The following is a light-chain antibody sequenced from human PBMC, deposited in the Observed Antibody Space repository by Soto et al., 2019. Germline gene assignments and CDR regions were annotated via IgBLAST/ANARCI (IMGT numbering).Light chain of an antibody. CDR1: QSVSSN. CDR2: GAS. J-gene: IGKJ4*01. CDR3: QQYNNWPPLT. Sequence: EIVMTQSPATLYLSPGARATLSCRASQSVSSNLAGYQQKPGQAPRLLIYGASTRATGIPARFSGSGSGTEFTLTISSLQSEDFAVYYCQQYNNWPPLTFGGGTKVEIK. V-gene: IGKV3-15*01.